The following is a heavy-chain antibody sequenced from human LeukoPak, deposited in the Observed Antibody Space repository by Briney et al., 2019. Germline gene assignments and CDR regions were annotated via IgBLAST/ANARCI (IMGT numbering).Heavy chain of an antibody. CDR3: ARGAPTIIAAASPLRYFDY. J-gene: IGHJ4*02. CDR2: TSKDGSDK. D-gene: IGHD6-13*01. CDR1: GFTFSSHA. Sequence: GGSLRLSCAASGFTFSSHAMHWVRQAPGKGLEWVAVTSKDGSDKYYADSVKGRFTISRDNSKNTLYLQMNSLRAEDTAVYYCARGAPTIIAAASPLRYFDYWGQGTLVTVSS. V-gene: IGHV3-30*03.